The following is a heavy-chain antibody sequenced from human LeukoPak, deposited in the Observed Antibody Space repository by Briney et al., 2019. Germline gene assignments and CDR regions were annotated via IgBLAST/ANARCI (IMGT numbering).Heavy chain of an antibody. CDR2: ISGSSGST. CDR3: AKDRETVKHLPFDP. CDR1: GFTFSNYA. J-gene: IGHJ5*02. Sequence: GGSLRLSCAASGFTFSNYAMNWVRQAPGKGLEWVSGISGSSGSTYYADSVKGRFTISRDNSKNTLYLQMNSLRAEDTAVYYCAKDRETVKHLPFDPWGQGTLVTVSS. V-gene: IGHV3-23*01. D-gene: IGHD4-11*01.